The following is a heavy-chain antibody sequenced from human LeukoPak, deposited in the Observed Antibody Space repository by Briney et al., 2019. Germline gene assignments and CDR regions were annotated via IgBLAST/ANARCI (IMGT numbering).Heavy chain of an antibody. Sequence: PGGSLRLSCAASGFTFSSYSMNWVRQAPGKGLEWVSSISSSSSYIYYADSVKGRFTISRDNAKNSLYLQMNSLRAEDTAVYYCAREGGWLRGLAAYWGQGTLVTVSS. J-gene: IGHJ4*02. CDR2: ISSSSSYI. CDR3: AREGGWLRGLAAY. D-gene: IGHD5-12*01. V-gene: IGHV3-21*01. CDR1: GFTFSSYS.